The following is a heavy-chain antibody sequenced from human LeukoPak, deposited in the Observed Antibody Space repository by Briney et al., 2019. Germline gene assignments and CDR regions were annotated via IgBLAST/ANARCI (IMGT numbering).Heavy chain of an antibody. D-gene: IGHD4-17*01. CDR3: ARIPYGDYTF. V-gene: IGHV1-2*02. Sequence: ASMKVSCKASGYTFTGYYIHWVRQAPGRGLEWMGWINPSSGATNYAQSFQGRVTTTRDTSINTAYMELSSLRSDDTAVYYCARIPYGDYTFWGQGTLVTVSS. CDR2: INPSSGAT. CDR1: GYTFTGYY. J-gene: IGHJ4*02.